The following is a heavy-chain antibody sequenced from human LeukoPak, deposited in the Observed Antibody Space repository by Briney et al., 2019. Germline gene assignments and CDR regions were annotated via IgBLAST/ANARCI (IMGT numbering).Heavy chain of an antibody. D-gene: IGHD6-13*01. CDR2: ISGSGGKT. Sequence: GGSLRLSCAASGFTFSNAWMSWVRQAPGKGLEWVSAISGSGGKTYYTDSVKGRFTITRDNSKNTLYLQMNSLRAEDTAVYYCAKEYSSSGYFDYWGQGTLVTVSS. J-gene: IGHJ4*02. CDR1: GFTFSNAW. CDR3: AKEYSSSGYFDY. V-gene: IGHV3-23*01.